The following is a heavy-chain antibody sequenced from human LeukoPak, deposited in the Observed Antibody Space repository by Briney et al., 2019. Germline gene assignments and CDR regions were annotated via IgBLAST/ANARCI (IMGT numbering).Heavy chain of an antibody. CDR1: GYTFTSYD. CDR2: MDPNSGNT. CDR3: ARKDSSGWYGSMSYGMDV. D-gene: IGHD6-19*01. Sequence: GASVKVSCMASGYTFTSYDINWVRQATGQGLEWMGWMDPNSGNTGYAQKFQGRVTMTRNTSISTAYMELSSLRSEDAAVYYCARKDSSGWYGSMSYGMDVWGQGTTVTVSS. V-gene: IGHV1-8*01. J-gene: IGHJ6*02.